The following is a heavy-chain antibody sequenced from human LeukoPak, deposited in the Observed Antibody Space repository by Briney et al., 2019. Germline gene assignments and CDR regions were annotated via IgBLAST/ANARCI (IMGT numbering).Heavy chain of an antibody. J-gene: IGHJ4*02. D-gene: IGHD5-18*01. CDR3: AKVPWVVNPRGYSYGWSEFDY. Sequence: GGSLRLSCAASGFTFSIYAMSWVRQAPGKGLQWVSNISGSGRGGSTYYADSVKGRFTISRDNSKNTLYLQMNSLRAEDTAVYYCAKVPWVVNPRGYSYGWSEFDYWGQGTLVTVSS. CDR2: ISGSGRGGST. V-gene: IGHV3-23*01. CDR1: GFTFSIYA.